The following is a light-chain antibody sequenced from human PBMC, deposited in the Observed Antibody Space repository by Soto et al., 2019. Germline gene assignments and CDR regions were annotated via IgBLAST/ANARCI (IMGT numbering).Light chain of an antibody. Sequence: EIVMTQSPANLSVSPGERATLSCRASQSVSSNLAWYQQKPGQGPRLLIYGASTRATSIPASFSGSGSGTEFNLTINSMQSEDFAVYYCKQYYQCPPYTFGQGTKLEIK. J-gene: IGKJ2*01. CDR1: QSVSSN. CDR3: KQYYQCPPYT. CDR2: GAS. V-gene: IGKV3-15*01.